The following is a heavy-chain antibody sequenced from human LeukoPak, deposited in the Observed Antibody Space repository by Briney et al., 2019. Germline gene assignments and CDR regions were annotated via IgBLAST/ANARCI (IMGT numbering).Heavy chain of an antibody. CDR3: ARGAFGVLLSAFDI. D-gene: IGHD3-3*01. CDR1: GYPISSGYY. V-gene: IGHV4-38-2*02. Sequence: RPSETLSLTCTVSGYPISSGYYWGWIRQPPGKGLEWIGNIYHSGSTYSNPSLKSRVIISVDTSKNQFSLKLSSVTAADTAVYWCARGAFGVLLSAFDIWGQGTMVTVSS. CDR2: IYHSGST. J-gene: IGHJ3*02.